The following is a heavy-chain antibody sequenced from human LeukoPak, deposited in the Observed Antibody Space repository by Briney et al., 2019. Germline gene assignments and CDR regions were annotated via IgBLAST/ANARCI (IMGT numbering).Heavy chain of an antibody. D-gene: IGHD2-2*01. CDR3: ASTERCSTTCPLDY. J-gene: IGHJ4*02. CDR2: INHSGST. Sequence: PSETLSLTCAVYGGSFRGYYWSWIRQPPGKGLEWIGEINHSGSTNYNPSLKSRVTISLDTSMKKFSLKLNSVTAADTAVYYCASTERCSTTCPLDYWGQGILVTVSS. CDR1: GGSFRGYY. V-gene: IGHV4-34*01.